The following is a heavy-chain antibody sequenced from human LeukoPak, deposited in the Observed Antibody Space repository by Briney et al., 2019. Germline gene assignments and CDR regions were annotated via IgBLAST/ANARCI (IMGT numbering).Heavy chain of an antibody. CDR3: AKADSSGYYYATDAFDI. CDR2: IRYDGSNK. CDR1: GFTFSSYG. V-gene: IGHV3-30*02. D-gene: IGHD3-22*01. J-gene: IGHJ3*02. Sequence: PGGSLRLSCAASGFTFSSYGMHWVRQAPGKGLEWVAFIRYDGSNKYYADSVKGRFTISRDNSKNTLYLQMNSLGAEDTAVYYCAKADSSGYYYATDAFDIWGQGTMVTVSS.